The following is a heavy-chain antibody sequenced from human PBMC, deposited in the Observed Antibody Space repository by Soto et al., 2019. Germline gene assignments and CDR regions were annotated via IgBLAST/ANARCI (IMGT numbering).Heavy chain of an antibody. Sequence: SVKVSCKASGGTFSSYAISWVRQAPGQGLEWMGGIIPIFGTANYAQKFQGRVTITADESTSTAYMELSSLRSEDTAVYYCARDRRPYDILTGYAFDIWGQGTMVTVS. J-gene: IGHJ3*02. CDR3: ARDRRPYDILTGYAFDI. D-gene: IGHD3-9*01. CDR2: IIPIFGTA. V-gene: IGHV1-69*13. CDR1: GGTFSSYA.